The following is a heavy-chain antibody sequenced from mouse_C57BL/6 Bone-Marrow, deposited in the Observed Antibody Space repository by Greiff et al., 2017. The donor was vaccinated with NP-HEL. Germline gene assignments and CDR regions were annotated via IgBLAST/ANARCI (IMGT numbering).Heavy chain of an antibody. Sequence: QVQLQQPGAELVKPGASVKLSCKASGYTFTSYWMHWVKQTPVHGLEWIGAIDPETGGTAYNQKFKGKAILTADKSSSTAYMELRSLTSEDSAVYYCTRERNWEGYWGQGTTLTVSS. CDR3: TRERNWEGY. CDR1: GYTFTSYW. D-gene: IGHD4-1*01. V-gene: IGHV1-15*01. J-gene: IGHJ2*01. CDR2: IDPETGGT.